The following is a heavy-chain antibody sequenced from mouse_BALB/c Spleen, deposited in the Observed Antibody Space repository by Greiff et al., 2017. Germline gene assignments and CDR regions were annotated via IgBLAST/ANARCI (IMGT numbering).Heavy chain of an antibody. CDR3: ARVLYGNYAMDY. CDR1: GFTFSDYY. J-gene: IGHJ4*01. V-gene: IGHV5-4*02. Sequence: EVMLVESGGGLVKPGGSLKLSCAASGFTFSDYYMYWVRQTPEKRLEWVATISDGGSYTYYPDSVKGRFTISRDNAKNNLYLQMSSLKSEDTAMYYCARVLYGNYAMDYWGQGTSVTVSS. CDR2: ISDGGSYT. D-gene: IGHD2-1*01.